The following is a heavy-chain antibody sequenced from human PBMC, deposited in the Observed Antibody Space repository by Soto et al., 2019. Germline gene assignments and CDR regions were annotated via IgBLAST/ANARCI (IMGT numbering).Heavy chain of an antibody. Sequence: SETLSLNCDVYGGSFSGHYWSWIRQPPGKGLEWIGEINHSGSTNYNPSLKSRVTISVDTSKNQFSLKLSSVTAADTAVYYCARLGCTYDYDSSGPSCTDP. V-gene: IGHV4-34*01. CDR2: INHSGST. J-gene: IGHJ5*02. CDR1: GGSFSGHY. CDR3: ARLGCTYDYDSSGPSCTDP. D-gene: IGHD3-22*01.